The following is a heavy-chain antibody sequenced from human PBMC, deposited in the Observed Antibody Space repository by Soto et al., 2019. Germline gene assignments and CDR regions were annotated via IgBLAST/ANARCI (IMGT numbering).Heavy chain of an antibody. Sequence: SETLSLTCTVSGGSISSSSYYWGWIRQPPGKGLEWIGSIYYSGSTYYNPSLKSRVTISVDTSKNQFSLKLSSVTAADTAVYYCARKLVAGPYYYYYYGMDVWGQGTTVTVSS. V-gene: IGHV4-39*01. J-gene: IGHJ6*02. CDR3: ARKLVAGPYYYYYYGMDV. CDR1: GGSISSSSYY. D-gene: IGHD6-19*01. CDR2: IYYSGST.